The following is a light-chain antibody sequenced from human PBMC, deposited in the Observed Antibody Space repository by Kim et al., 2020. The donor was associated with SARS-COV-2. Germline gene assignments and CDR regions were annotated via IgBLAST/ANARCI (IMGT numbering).Light chain of an antibody. CDR2: EVA. CDR1: SSDVGAYNR. CDR3: SSVTTSSTLV. J-gene: IGLJ2*01. Sequence: QSALTQPPSVSGSPGQSVTISCTGTSSDVGAYNRVSWYQQPPGTAPKLIIYEVANRPSGVPDRFSGSKSDNTASLTISGLQAEDEAHYYCSSVTTSSTLVFGGGTQLTVL. V-gene: IGLV2-18*02.